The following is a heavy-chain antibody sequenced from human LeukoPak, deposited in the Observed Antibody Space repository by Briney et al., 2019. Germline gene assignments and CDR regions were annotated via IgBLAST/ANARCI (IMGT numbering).Heavy chain of an antibody. CDR3: ARSLLEAAFDI. CDR1: GGSISSFY. CDR2: IYYSGST. J-gene: IGHJ3*02. Sequence: PSETLSLTCTVSGGSISSFYWSWLRQPPGKGLEWIGYIYYSGSTNYNPSLKSRVTISVDTSKNQFSLKLSSVTAADTAVYYCARSLLEAAFDIWGQGTMVTVSS. D-gene: IGHD5-24*01. V-gene: IGHV4-59*01.